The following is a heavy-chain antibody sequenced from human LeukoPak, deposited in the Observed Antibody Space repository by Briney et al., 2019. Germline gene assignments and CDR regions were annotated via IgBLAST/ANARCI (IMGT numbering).Heavy chain of an antibody. J-gene: IGHJ4*02. D-gene: IGHD1-26*01. CDR2: ISSSGSTI. Sequence: PGGSLRLSCAASGFTFNTYEMNWVRQAPGKGLEWVSYISSSGSTIYYADSVKGRFTISRDNAKNSLYLQMNSLRAEDTAVYYCAKRGAEVGTTVAPGDYWGQGTLLTVSS. V-gene: IGHV3-48*03. CDR3: AKRGAEVGTTVAPGDY. CDR1: GFTFNTYE.